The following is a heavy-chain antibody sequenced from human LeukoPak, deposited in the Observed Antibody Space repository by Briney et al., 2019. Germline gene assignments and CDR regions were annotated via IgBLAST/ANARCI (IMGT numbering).Heavy chain of an antibody. J-gene: IGHJ3*02. CDR1: GGSISSGGYY. V-gene: IGHV4-30-2*01. CDR2: IYHSGST. Sequence: SETLSLTCTVSGGSISSGGYYWSWIRQPPGKGLEWIGYIYHSGSTYYNPSLKSRVTISVDRSKNQFSLKLSSVTAADTAVYYCARGGLGGLRRNDAFDIWGQGTMVTVSS. CDR3: ARGGLGGLRRNDAFDI. D-gene: IGHD3-16*01.